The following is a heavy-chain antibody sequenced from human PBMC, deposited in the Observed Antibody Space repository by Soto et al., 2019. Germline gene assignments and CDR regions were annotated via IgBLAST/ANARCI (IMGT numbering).Heavy chain of an antibody. D-gene: IGHD3-10*02. CDR1: GYSFTSYW. Sequence: PGESLKISCKGSGYSFTSYWINWVRQMPGKGLEWMGRIDPSDSYTNYSPSFQGHVTISADKSISTAYLQWRSLRASDTAMYYCAGHMFGITVPNYYYYAMDVWGQGTTVTAP. J-gene: IGHJ6*02. CDR2: IDPSDSYT. V-gene: IGHV5-10-1*01. CDR3: AGHMFGITVPNYYYYAMDV.